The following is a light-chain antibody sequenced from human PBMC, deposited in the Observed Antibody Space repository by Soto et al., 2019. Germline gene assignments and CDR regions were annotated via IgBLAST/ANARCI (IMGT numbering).Light chain of an antibody. CDR1: SSDVGGYNY. V-gene: IGLV2-11*01. J-gene: IGLJ1*01. CDR2: DVS. Sequence: QSVLTQPRSVSGSPGQSVTISCTGTSSDVGGYNYVSWYQQHPGKAPKVMIYDVSERPSGVPDRFSGSKSRNTASLTISGLQAEDEADYYCCSYAGSPRYVFGTGTKVTVL. CDR3: CSYAGSPRYV.